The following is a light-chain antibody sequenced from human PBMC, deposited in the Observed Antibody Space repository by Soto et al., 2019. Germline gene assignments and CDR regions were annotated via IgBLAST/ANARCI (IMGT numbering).Light chain of an antibody. CDR1: QNIHDK. V-gene: IGKV3-11*01. Sequence: EVVMTQSPATLSVSPGERVSLSCRASQNIHDKLAWYQQKPGQSPRLLIYDASNRATGIPARFSGSGSGTDFTLTISSLEPEDFAFYFCQQRSHWPTFGQGTKVDI. J-gene: IGKJ1*01. CDR3: QQRSHWPT. CDR2: DAS.